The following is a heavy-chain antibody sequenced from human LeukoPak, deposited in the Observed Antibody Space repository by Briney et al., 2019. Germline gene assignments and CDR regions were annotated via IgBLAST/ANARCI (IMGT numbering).Heavy chain of an antibody. V-gene: IGHV1-2*02. CDR3: ARGIASSGRYPNWFDP. J-gene: IGHJ5*02. CDR2: INPNSGGT. Sequence: ASVKVSCKASGYTFTGYFMHWVRQAPGQGLEWMGWINPNSGGTNCAQKFQGRVTMTRDTSISTAYMEVSRLRSDDTAVYYCARGIASSGRYPNWFDPWGQGTLVTVSS. CDR1: GYTFTGYF. D-gene: IGHD6-19*01.